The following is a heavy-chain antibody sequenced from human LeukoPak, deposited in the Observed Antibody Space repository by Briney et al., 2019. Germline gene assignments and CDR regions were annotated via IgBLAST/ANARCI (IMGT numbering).Heavy chain of an antibody. CDR1: GYSFTSYW. Sequence: GESLKISCKGSGYSFTSYWIGWVRQMPGKGLEWMGIIYPGDSDTRYSPSFQGQVTISADKSLSTAYLQWSSLKASDPAMYYCARGFDYYYMDVWRKGTTVTVSS. CDR3: ARGFDYYYMDV. V-gene: IGHV5-51*01. CDR2: IYPGDSDT. J-gene: IGHJ6*03. D-gene: IGHD3-3*01.